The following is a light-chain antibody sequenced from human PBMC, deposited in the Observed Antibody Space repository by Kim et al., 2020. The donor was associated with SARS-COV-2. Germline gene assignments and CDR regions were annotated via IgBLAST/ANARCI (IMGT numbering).Light chain of an antibody. CDR2: WAS. Sequence: DIVMTQSPDSLAVSLGERVTINCKSSQSVLYSSNNKNYLAWYQQKPGQPPKLLIYWASTRESGVPDRFSGSGSGTDFTLTISSLQAEDVAVYYCQQYYSMYTFGQGTKLEI. CDR1: QSVLYSSNNKNY. J-gene: IGKJ2*01. CDR3: QQYYSMYT. V-gene: IGKV4-1*01.